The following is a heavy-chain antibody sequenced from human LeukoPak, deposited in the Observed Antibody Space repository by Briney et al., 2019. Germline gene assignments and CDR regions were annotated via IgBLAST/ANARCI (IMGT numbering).Heavy chain of an antibody. CDR2: INHSGST. CDR3: ARGLFSPSSWYRGFFDY. V-gene: IGHV4-34*01. CDR1: GGSISPYY. Sequence: SETLSLTCTVSGGSISPYYWSWIRQPPGKGLEWIGEINHSGSTNYNPSLKSRVTISVDTSKNQFSLKLSSVTAADTAVYYCARGLFSPSSWYRGFFDYWGQGTLVTVSS. J-gene: IGHJ4*02. D-gene: IGHD6-13*01.